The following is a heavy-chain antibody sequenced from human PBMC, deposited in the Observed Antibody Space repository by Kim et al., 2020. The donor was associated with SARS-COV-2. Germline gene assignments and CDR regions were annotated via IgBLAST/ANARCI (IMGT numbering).Heavy chain of an antibody. V-gene: IGHV4-34*01. J-gene: IGHJ6*02. Sequence: SETLSLTCAVYGGSFSGYYWSWIRQPPGKGLEWIGEINHSGSTNYNPSFKSRVTISVDTSTNQFSLKLGSVTAADTAVYYCARRGVMVRDPASWYYYYYYGMDVWGQGTTVTVSS. CDR2: INHSGST. D-gene: IGHD3-10*01. CDR3: ARRGVMVRDPASWYYYYYYGMDV. CDR1: GGSFSGYY.